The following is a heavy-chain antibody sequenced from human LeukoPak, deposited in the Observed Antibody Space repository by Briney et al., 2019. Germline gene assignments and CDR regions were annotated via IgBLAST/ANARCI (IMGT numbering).Heavy chain of an antibody. CDR2: INPSGGST. CDR3: ATHVDYGDYVSAPDY. D-gene: IGHD4-17*01. J-gene: IGHJ4*02. V-gene: IGHV1-46*01. CDR1: GYTFTSHY. Sequence: ASVKVSCKASGYTFTSHYMHWVRQAPGQGLEWMGIINPSGGSTSYAQKFQGRVTMTRDTSTSTVYMELSSLRSEDTAVYYCATHVDYGDYVSAPDYWGQGTLVTVSS.